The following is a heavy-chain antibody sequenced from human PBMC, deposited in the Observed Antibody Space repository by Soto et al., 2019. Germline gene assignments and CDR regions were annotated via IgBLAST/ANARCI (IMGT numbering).Heavy chain of an antibody. CDR2: INTGDNT. Sequence: PGGSLRLSCAASGFTVSSTFMGWVRQAPGKGLEWVSVINTGDNTYYADSVRGRLTVSRDNSKNTLYLQMNSLRAEDTAVYYCAKGGYCSSTSCCSYYYYYMDVWGKGTTVTVSS. V-gene: IGHV3-66*01. D-gene: IGHD2-2*01. J-gene: IGHJ6*03. CDR3: AKGGYCSSTSCCSYYYYYMDV. CDR1: GFTVSSTF.